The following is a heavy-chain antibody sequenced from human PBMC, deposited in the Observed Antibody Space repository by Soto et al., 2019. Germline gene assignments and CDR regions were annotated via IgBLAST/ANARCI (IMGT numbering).Heavy chain of an antibody. J-gene: IGHJ5*02. Sequence: SETLSLTCTVSGGSISSYYWSWIRQPPGKGLEWIGYIYYSGSTNYNPSLKSRVTISVDTSKNQFSLKLSSVTAADTAVYYCARDYGDYSLNWFDPWGQGTLVTVSS. D-gene: IGHD4-17*01. CDR2: IYYSGST. V-gene: IGHV4-59*01. CDR3: ARDYGDYSLNWFDP. CDR1: GGSISSYY.